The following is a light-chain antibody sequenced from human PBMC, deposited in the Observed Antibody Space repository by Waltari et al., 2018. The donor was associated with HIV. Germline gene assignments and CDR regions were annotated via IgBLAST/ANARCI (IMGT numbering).Light chain of an antibody. J-gene: IGKJ1*01. Sequence: DIVMTQSPATLSASPGERATLSCRASQGITYSRLAWYQRKTGQAPRLLIYGASTRATGIPARFSGSESGTEFTLTIRSLQSEDFAIYFCQQYDQYPRTFGQGTKVETK. CDR3: QQYDQYPRT. CDR1: QGITYSR. CDR2: GAS. V-gene: IGKV3D-15*01.